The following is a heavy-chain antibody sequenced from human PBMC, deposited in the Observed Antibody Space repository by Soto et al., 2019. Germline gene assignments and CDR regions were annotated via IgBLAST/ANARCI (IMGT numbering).Heavy chain of an antibody. CDR1: GGSISGSYYY. CDR2: VFYTGFT. D-gene: IGHD1-20*01. J-gene: IGHJ4*02. Sequence: SETLSLTCAVSGGSISGSYYYWGWLRQSPGRGPEWIGSVFYTGFTSYNPSLESRVSVSVDTSTNQFSLKVSAVTAADTAVYYCASSQKGYNWNYFDHWGQGALVTVSS. CDR3: ASSQKGYNWNYFDH. V-gene: IGHV4-39*01.